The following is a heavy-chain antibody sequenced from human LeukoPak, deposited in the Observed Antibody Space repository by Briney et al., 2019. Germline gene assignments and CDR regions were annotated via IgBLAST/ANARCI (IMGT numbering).Heavy chain of an antibody. D-gene: IGHD1-26*01. Sequence: TGGSLRLSCAASGFTFSSYAMSWVRQAPGKGLEWVSAISGSGGSTYYADSVKGRFTISRDNAKNSLYLQMNSLRAEDTAVYYCARDGELLYFDYWGQGTLVTVSS. CDR1: GFTFSSYA. J-gene: IGHJ4*02. CDR3: ARDGELLYFDY. CDR2: ISGSGGST. V-gene: IGHV3-23*01.